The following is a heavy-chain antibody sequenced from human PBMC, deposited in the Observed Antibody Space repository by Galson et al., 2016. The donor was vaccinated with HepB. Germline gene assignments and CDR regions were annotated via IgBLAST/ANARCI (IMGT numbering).Heavy chain of an antibody. CDR3: GKHGGFDY. D-gene: IGHD3-16*01. V-gene: IGHV3-23*01. CDR1: GFSFSNSG. Sequence: LRLSCAASGFSFSNSGMSWVRQAPGRGLEWVSGITRSGDATLYADFVKGRFTISRDNSKNTLYLYMNNLTAGDTAIYYCGKHGGFDYWGQGALVTVSS. CDR2: ITRSGDAT. J-gene: IGHJ4*02.